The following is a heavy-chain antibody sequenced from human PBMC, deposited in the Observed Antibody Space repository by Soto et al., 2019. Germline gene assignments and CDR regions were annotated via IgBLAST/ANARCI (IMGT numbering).Heavy chain of an antibody. Sequence: QVQLQESGPGLVKPSETLSLTCTVSGGSVSSGSYYWSWIRQPPGKGLEWIGYIYHSGSTNYSPSLKRRLTISGDTSKNQVSLKLTSVTAADSAVYYCASGWSYEYFHDWGQGTLVTVSS. J-gene: IGHJ1*01. CDR1: GGSVSSGSYY. CDR2: IYHSGST. V-gene: IGHV4-61*01. CDR3: ASGWSYEYFHD. D-gene: IGHD6-19*01.